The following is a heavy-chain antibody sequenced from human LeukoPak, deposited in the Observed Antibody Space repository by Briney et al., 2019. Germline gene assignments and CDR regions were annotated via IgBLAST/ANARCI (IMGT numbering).Heavy chain of an antibody. V-gene: IGHV3-48*03. CDR1: GFTFSSYE. Sequence: PGGSLRLSCAASGFTFSSYEMNWVRQAPGKGLEWVSYISSSGGTIYYADSVKGRFTISRDNAKNSLYLQMNSLRAEDTAVYYCARGGSYVHYWGQGTLVTVSS. D-gene: IGHD1-26*01. J-gene: IGHJ4*02. CDR2: ISSSGGTI. CDR3: ARGGSYVHY.